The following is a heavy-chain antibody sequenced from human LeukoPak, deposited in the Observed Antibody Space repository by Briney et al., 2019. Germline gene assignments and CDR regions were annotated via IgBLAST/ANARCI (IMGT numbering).Heavy chain of an antibody. J-gene: IGHJ4*02. CDR3: AHEGYCSSTSCPESATGLFDY. CDR1: GFSLRTSGVG. D-gene: IGHD2-2*01. V-gene: IGHV2-5*02. CDR2: IYWDDDK. Sequence: SGPTLVNPTQTLTLTCTFSGFSLRTSGVGVGWIRQPPGKALEWLALIYWDDDKRYSPSLKSRLTITKDTSKNQVVLTMTNMDPVDTATYYCAHEGYCSSTSCPESATGLFDYWGQGTLVTVSS.